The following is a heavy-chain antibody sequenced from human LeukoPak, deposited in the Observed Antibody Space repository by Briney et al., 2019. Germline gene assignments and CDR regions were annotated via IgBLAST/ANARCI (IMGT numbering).Heavy chain of an antibody. CDR1: GYTLTDNH. Sequence: ASVKVSCKASGYTLTDNHLYWVRQAPGQGLEWMGWIDPNSGVTNFAQNFQGRLTMTTDTSISTAYMELSRLTSDDTTVYYCARELGINAFDVWGQGTMVTVSS. V-gene: IGHV1-2*02. CDR3: ARELGINAFDV. D-gene: IGHD1-26*01. J-gene: IGHJ3*01. CDR2: IDPNSGVT.